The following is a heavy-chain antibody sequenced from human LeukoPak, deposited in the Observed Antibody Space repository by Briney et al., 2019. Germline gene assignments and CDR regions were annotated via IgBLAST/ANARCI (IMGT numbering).Heavy chain of an antibody. J-gene: IGHJ6*03. CDR1: GGSISSYY. CDR2: IYYSGST. CDR3: ARAVVYNYYGSGSYPGGRLNYYMDV. Sequence: NPSETLSLTCTVSGGSISSYYWSWIRQPPGKGLEWIGYIYYSGSTNYNPSLKSRVTISVDTSKNQFSLKLSSVTAADTAVYYCARAVVYNYYGSGSYPGGRLNYYMDVWGKGTTVTVSS. V-gene: IGHV4-59*12. D-gene: IGHD3-10*01.